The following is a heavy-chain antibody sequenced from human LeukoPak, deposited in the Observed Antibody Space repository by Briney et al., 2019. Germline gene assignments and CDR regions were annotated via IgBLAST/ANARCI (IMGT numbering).Heavy chain of an antibody. Sequence: ASLKVSCKASGYTFISYEINWVRQATGQGLGWMGWMNPNSGNTGYAPKFQGRVTMTRNTSINTAYMELSSLRSQDTAVYYCARGRGKYSSLDYWGQGTLVTVSS. J-gene: IGHJ4*02. CDR3: ARGRGKYSSLDY. CDR2: MNPNSGNT. V-gene: IGHV1-8*01. D-gene: IGHD5-18*01. CDR1: GYTFISYE.